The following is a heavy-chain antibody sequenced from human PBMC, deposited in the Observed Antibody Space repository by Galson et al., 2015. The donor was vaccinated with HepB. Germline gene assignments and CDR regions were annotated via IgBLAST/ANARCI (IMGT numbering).Heavy chain of an antibody. Sequence: SVKVSCKASGGTFSSYTISWVRQAPGQGLEWMGRIIPILGIANYAQKFQGRVTITADKSTSTAYMELSSLRSEDTAVYYCARGVANGRRAAAGTAYYYYGMDVWGQGTTVTVSS. J-gene: IGHJ6*02. D-gene: IGHD6-13*01. CDR2: IIPILGIA. CDR1: GGTFSSYT. V-gene: IGHV1-69*02. CDR3: ARGVANGRRAAAGTAYYYYGMDV.